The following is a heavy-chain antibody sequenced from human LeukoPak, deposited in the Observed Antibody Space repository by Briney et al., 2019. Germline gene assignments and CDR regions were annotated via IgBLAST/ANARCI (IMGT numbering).Heavy chain of an antibody. J-gene: IGHJ3*02. CDR1: GGSISSYY. CDR2: IYYSGST. CDR3: ARFRTGVDAFDI. Sequence: PSETLSLTCTVSGGSISSYYWSWTRQPPGKGLEWIGYIYYSGSTNYNPSLKSRVTISVDTSKNQFSLKLSSVTAADTAVYYCARFRTGVDAFDIWGQGTMVTVSS. V-gene: IGHV4-59*01. D-gene: IGHD3/OR15-3a*01.